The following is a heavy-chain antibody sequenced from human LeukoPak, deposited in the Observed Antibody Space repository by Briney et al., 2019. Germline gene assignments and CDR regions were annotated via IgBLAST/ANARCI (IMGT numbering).Heavy chain of an antibody. V-gene: IGHV1-18*01. CDR2: ISAYNGNT. Sequence: ASVKVSCKASGYTFTGCGISWVRQAPGQGLEWMGWISAYNGNTNHAQKFQGRVTMTTDTSTSTAYMELRSLRSDDTAVYYCARDRRAVVERYDYWGQGTLVTVSS. CDR1: GYTFTGCG. D-gene: IGHD2-15*01. CDR3: ARDRRAVVERYDY. J-gene: IGHJ4*02.